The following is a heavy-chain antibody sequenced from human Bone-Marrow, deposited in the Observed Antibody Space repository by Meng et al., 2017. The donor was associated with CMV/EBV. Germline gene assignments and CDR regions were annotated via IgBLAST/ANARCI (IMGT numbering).Heavy chain of an antibody. CDR3: AKDDYGVDV. V-gene: IGHV3-30*02. Sequence: GGSLRLSWAASGFAFRNYAMYWVRQAPGKGLEWVAYVQYDGSSEKYADSVKGRFTISRDSSKNTLYLQMNSLRPEDTAVYFCAKDDYGVDVWGQGTTVTVSS. CDR2: VQYDGSSE. J-gene: IGHJ6*02. CDR1: GFAFRNYA.